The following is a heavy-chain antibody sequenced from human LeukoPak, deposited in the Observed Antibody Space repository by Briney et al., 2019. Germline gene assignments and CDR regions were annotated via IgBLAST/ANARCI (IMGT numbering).Heavy chain of an antibody. CDR1: GFTLSNHW. CDR2: IASDGSST. D-gene: IGHD4-23*01. Sequence: GGSLRLSCAASGFTLSNHWMHWVRQAPGKGLVWVSRIASDGSSTTYADSVKGRFSISRDNAKNTLYLQMNSLRVEDTAVYYCARGRPHGNDYWGQGTLVTVSS. J-gene: IGHJ4*02. CDR3: ARGRPHGNDY. V-gene: IGHV3-74*01.